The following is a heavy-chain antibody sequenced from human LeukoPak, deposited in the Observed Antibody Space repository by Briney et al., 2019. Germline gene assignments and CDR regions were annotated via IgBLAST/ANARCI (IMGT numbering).Heavy chain of an antibody. CDR3: ARAVSGESPSEFDP. CDR2: FDPEDGET. CDR1: GYTLTELS. D-gene: IGHD3-10*01. Sequence: GASVKVSCKVSGYTLTELSMHWVRQAPGKGLEWMGGFDPEDGETIYAQKFQGRVTMTEDTSTDTAYMELSSLRSEDTAVYYCARAVSGESPSEFDPWGQGTLVTVSS. J-gene: IGHJ5*02. V-gene: IGHV1-24*01.